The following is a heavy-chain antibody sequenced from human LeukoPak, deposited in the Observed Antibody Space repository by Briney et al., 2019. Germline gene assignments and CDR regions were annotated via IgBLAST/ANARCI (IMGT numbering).Heavy chain of an antibody. CDR3: ARRGSYSSSWYRSFHFDY. V-gene: IGHV3-7*01. Sequence: GGSLRLSCAASGFTFSSYWMSWVRQAPGKGLEWVANIKQDGSEKYYVDSVKGRFTISRDNAKNSLYLQMNSLRAEDTAVYYCARRGSYSSSWYRSFHFDYWGQGTLVTVSS. J-gene: IGHJ4*02. CDR2: IKQDGSEK. CDR1: GFTFSSYW. D-gene: IGHD6-13*01.